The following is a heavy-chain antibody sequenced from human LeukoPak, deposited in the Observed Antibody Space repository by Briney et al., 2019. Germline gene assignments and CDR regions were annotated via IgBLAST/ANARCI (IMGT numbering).Heavy chain of an antibody. CDR2: ISAYNGDT. CDR3: LRGGGSYRY. CDR1: GYIFAHNG. J-gene: IGHJ4*02. Sequence: GASVKVSCKTSGYIFAHNGISWVRQAPGQGPEWMGWISAYNGDTNYAQNFQGRVTMTRDTSTSTVYMELRSLRSDDTAVYYCLRGGGSYRYWGQGTLVTVSS. V-gene: IGHV1-18*01. D-gene: IGHD1-26*01.